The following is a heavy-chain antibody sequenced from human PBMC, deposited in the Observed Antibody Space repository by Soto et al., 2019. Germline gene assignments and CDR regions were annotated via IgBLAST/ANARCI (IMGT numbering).Heavy chain of an antibody. J-gene: IGHJ6*03. CDR3: ARGRYNWNYANPYYYYYMDV. D-gene: IGHD1-7*01. CDR2: INHSGST. Sequence: SETLSLTCAVYGGSFSGYYWSWIRQPPGKGLEWIGEINHSGSTNYNPSLKSRVTISVDTSKNQFSLKLSSVTAADTAVYYCARGRYNWNYANPYYYYYMDVWGKGTTVTVSS. V-gene: IGHV4-34*01. CDR1: GGSFSGYY.